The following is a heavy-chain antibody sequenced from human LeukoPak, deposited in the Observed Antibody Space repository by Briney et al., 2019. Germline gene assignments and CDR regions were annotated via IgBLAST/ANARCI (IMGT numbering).Heavy chain of an antibody. CDR2: IKPDGSER. CDR3: TTFFGDIAAIVYFDY. CDR1: GFTVSKYW. V-gene: IGHV3-7*05. J-gene: IGHJ4*02. D-gene: IGHD6-6*01. Sequence: GGSLRLSCAVSGFTVSKYWMTWVRQAPGEGMEWVTNIKPDGSERYYVDSVKGRFSVSRDNVKNSLYLQMNSLKTEDTAVYYCTTFFGDIAAIVYFDYWGQGTLVTVSS.